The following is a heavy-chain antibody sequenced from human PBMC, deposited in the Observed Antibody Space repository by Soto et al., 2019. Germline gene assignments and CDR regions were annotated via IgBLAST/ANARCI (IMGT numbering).Heavy chain of an antibody. J-gene: IGHJ4*03. CDR3: ARDKGYVVY. CDR2: INTDNGDA. CDR1: GDGFACYS. Sequence: GASANVSSDACGDGFACYSRRSVRQAPGQGLEWIGWINTDNGDAKYSQKFQGRVTVTRDTSATTAYMEVSSLRSEHTDAYHRARDKGYVVYWGLPLLVTVHS. V-gene: IGHV1-3*04.